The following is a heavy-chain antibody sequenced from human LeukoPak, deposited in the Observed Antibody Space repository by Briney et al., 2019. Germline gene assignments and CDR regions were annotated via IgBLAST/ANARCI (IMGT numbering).Heavy chain of an antibody. Sequence: GASVKVSCKASGYTFTSYYMHWVRQAPGQGLEWMGWINPNSGGTNYAQKFQGRVTMTRDTSISTAYMELSRLRSDDTAVYYCARSYCSSTSCYPVDYWGQGTLVTVSS. D-gene: IGHD2-2*01. CDR1: GYTFTSYY. J-gene: IGHJ4*02. CDR3: ARSYCSSTSCYPVDY. CDR2: INPNSGGT. V-gene: IGHV1-2*02.